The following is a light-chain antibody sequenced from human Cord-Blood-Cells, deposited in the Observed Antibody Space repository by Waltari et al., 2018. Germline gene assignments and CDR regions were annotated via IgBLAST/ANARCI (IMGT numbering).Light chain of an antibody. J-gene: IGKJ2*01. CDR2: WAS. Sequence: DIVMTQSPDSLAVSLGERAPIHCKSSQSVLYSSNNKNYLAWYQPKPGQPPKLLIYWASTRESGVPDRFSGSGSGTDLTLTISSLQAEDVAVYYCQQYYSTPYTFGQGTKLEIK. CDR3: QQYYSTPYT. V-gene: IGKV4-1*01. CDR1: QSVLYSSNNKNY.